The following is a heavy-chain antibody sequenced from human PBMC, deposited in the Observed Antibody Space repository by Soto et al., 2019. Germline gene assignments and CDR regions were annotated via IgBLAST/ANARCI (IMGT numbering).Heavy chain of an antibody. CDR1: GFTFSSYT. CDR3: ARSVRPLSWFAP. Sequence: PGGSLRLSCAASGFTFSSYTMTWVRQAPGKGLEWVSGIIGSGTTTYCADSVKGRFTISRDNFGNTMYLQMNSVRVEDTAVYYCARSVRPLSWFAPWGQGTRVTVSS. D-gene: IGHD3-10*01. CDR2: IIGSGTTT. J-gene: IGHJ5*02. V-gene: IGHV3-23*01.